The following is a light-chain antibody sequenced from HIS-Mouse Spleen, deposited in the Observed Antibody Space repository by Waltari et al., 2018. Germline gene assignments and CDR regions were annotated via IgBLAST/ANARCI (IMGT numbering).Light chain of an antibody. Sequence: SYVLTQPPSVSVAPGQTARITCGGNKIGRKRGHWYQQKPGQAPVLVVYDDSDRPSGIPERFSGSNSGNTATLTISRVEAGDEADYYCQVWDSSSDRVFGTGTKVTVL. CDR1: KIGRKR. CDR3: QVWDSSSDRV. V-gene: IGLV3-21*02. J-gene: IGLJ1*01. CDR2: DDS.